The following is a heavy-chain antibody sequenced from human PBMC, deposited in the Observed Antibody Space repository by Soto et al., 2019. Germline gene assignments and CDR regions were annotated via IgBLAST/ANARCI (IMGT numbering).Heavy chain of an antibody. CDR3: ARFAVDTAMADYYYYGMDV. J-gene: IGHJ6*02. V-gene: IGHV4-34*01. CDR1: GGSFSGYY. D-gene: IGHD5-18*01. Sequence: SETLSLTCAVYGGSFSGYYWSWIRQPPGKGLEWIGEINHSGSTNYNPSLKSRVTISVDTSKNQFSLKLSSVTAADTAVYYCARFAVDTAMADYYYYGMDVWGQGTTVPVSS. CDR2: INHSGST.